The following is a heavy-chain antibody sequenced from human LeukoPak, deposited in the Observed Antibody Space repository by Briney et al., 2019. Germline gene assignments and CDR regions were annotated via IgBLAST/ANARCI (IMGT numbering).Heavy chain of an antibody. D-gene: IGHD5-18*01. CDR3: AKDARNWIQLWTFDY. CDR2: ITYDGSNK. Sequence: GGSLRLSCAASGPTFSSYGMHWVRQAPGKGLEWVAVITYDGSNKYYADSVKGRFTISRDNSKNTLYLQMNSLRAEDTAVYYCAKDARNWIQLWTFDYWGQGTLVTVSS. V-gene: IGHV3-30*18. CDR1: GPTFSSYG. J-gene: IGHJ4*02.